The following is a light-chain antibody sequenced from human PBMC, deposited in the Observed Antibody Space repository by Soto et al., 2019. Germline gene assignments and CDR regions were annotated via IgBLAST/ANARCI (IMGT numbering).Light chain of an antibody. J-gene: IGLJ2*01. CDR1: SSDVGGYNY. V-gene: IGLV2-8*01. Sequence: QSALTQPPSASGSPGQSVTISCTGTSSDVGGYNYVSWYQQHPGKAPKLMISEVSKRPSGVPDRFSGTKSGNTASLPVSGLQAEDEADYYCSSFAGNKNLVFGGGTKLTVL. CDR2: EVS. CDR3: SSFAGNKNLV.